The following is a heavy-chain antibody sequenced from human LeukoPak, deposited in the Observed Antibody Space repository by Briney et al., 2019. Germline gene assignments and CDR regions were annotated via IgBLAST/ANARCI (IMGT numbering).Heavy chain of an antibody. CDR2: ISSSSRYI. D-gene: IGHD5-18*01. V-gene: IGHV3-21*01. CDR3: ARRAATERGHSYGLDY. CDR1: GFTFSSYH. Sequence: GGSLRLSCEVSGFTFSSYHMNWVCQAPGKGLEWVSSISSSSRYIYYADSMTGRFTISRDNAKNSLYLPMHSLRAEDTAMYYCARRAATERGHSYGLDYWGQGTLVTVSS. J-gene: IGHJ4*02.